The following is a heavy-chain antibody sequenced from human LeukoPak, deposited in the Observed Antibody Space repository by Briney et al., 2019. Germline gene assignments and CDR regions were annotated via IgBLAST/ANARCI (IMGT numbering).Heavy chain of an antibody. D-gene: IGHD1-1*01. J-gene: IGHJ4*02. CDR1: GGSISSGGYY. V-gene: IGHV4-31*03. CDR3: ARVKPDDKYNWNDVFDY. CDR2: IYYSGST. Sequence: SETLSLTCTVSGGSISSGGYYWSWIRQHPGKGLEWIGYIYYSGSTYYNPSLKSRVTISVDTSKNQFSLKLSSVTAADTAVYYCARVKPDDKYNWNDVFDYWGQGILVTVSS.